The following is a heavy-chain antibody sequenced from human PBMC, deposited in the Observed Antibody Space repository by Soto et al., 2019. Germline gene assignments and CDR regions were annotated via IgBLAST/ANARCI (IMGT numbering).Heavy chain of an antibody. CDR2: IPQDGVDG. V-gene: IGHV3-7*03. CDR3: ARDHLILPAHDFFYGSDV. Sequence: GSLRLSCEVSGFTFSMYSMSWVRQSPGKGLEWVAKIPQDGVDGHYADSVKGRFTISRDNGKNSLYLQLNDLRAEDTAVYYCARDHLILPAHDFFYGSDVWGRGATVTVSS. D-gene: IGHD2-21*02. J-gene: IGHJ6*02. CDR1: GFTFSMYS.